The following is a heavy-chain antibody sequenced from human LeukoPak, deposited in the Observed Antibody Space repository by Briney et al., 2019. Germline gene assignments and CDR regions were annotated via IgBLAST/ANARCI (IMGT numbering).Heavy chain of an antibody. CDR2: ISDSGSSR. J-gene: IGHJ4*02. V-gene: IGHV3-74*01. CDR1: GFTFSNYW. D-gene: IGHD3-10*01. Sequence: PGGSLRLSYAASGFTFSNYWMHWVRQVSGKGLMWVSRISDSGSSRWYADSVKGRFTISRDNAKNTLYLQMNSLGAEDTAVYYCARDSTSGIDYWGQGTLVTVSS. CDR3: ARDSTSGIDY.